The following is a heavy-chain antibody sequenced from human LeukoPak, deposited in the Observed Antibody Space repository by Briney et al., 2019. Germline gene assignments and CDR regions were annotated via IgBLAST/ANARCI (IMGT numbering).Heavy chain of an antibody. CDR3: ARLRRGYYDSSGYDDY. D-gene: IGHD3-22*01. J-gene: IGHJ4*02. Sequence: SETLSLTCAVSGGSISSSNWWSWVRQPPGKGLEWIGEIYHSGSTNYNPSLKSRVTISVDKSKNQFSLKLSSVTAADTAVYYCARLRRGYYDSSGYDDYWGQGTLVTVSS. CDR1: GGSISSSNW. V-gene: IGHV4-4*02. CDR2: IYHSGST.